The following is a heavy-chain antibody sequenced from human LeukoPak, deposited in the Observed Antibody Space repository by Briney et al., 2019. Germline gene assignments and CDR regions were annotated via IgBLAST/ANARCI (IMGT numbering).Heavy chain of an antibody. J-gene: IGHJ4*02. Sequence: PSETLSLTCTVPSGFVSSGPSYWGWIRQPAGKDLEWIGTIYSSGSTYTYYNPSLKSRVTISLDKSKNQFSLKLTSVTAADTAVYFCAGDSNIARFFFWGQGTQVTVSS. CDR2: IYSSGSTYT. V-gene: IGHV4-39*07. CDR1: SGFVSSGPSY. D-gene: IGHD4-11*01. CDR3: AGDSNIARFFF.